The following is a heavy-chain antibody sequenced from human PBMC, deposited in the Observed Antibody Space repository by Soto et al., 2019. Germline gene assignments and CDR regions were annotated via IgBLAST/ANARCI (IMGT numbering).Heavy chain of an antibody. V-gene: IGHV1-18*01. CDR2: ISTHNGNT. D-gene: IGHD3-10*01. CDR1: GYGFTTYG. CDR3: ARGRYGEY. J-gene: IGHJ4*02. Sequence: QVHLVQSGAEVKKPGASVKVSCKGSGYGFTTYGITWVRQAPGQGLEWMAWISTHNGNTNYAQKVEGRGTVTRDTATSTAYMELRSLRSVDTAVYYCARGRYGEYWGQGALVTVSS.